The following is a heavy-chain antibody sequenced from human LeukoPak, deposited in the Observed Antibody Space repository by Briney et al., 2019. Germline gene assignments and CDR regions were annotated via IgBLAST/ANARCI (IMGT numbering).Heavy chain of an antibody. J-gene: IGHJ4*02. CDR2: ISSSGSTI. CDR3: AREITMIVGGSGK. Sequence: GGSLRLSCAASGFTFSSYEMNWVRQAPGKGLEWVSYISSSGSTIYYADSVKGRFTISRDNAKNSLYLQMNSLRAEDTAVYYCAREITMIVGGSGKWGQGTLVTVSS. D-gene: IGHD3-22*01. CDR1: GFTFSSYE. V-gene: IGHV3-48*03.